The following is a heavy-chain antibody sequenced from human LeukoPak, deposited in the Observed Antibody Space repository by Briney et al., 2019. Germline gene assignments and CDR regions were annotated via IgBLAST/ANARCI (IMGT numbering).Heavy chain of an antibody. CDR1: GDSVSSNSAA. Sequence: SQTLSLTCAISGDSVSSNSAAWNWIRQSPSRGLEWLGRTYYRSKWYNDYAVSVKSRITINPDTSKNQFSLQLNSVTPEDTAVYYCARDLASSPPSSGWYKDYDAFDIWGQGTMVTVSS. D-gene: IGHD6-19*01. CDR3: ARDLASSPPSSGWYKDYDAFDI. V-gene: IGHV6-1*01. CDR2: TYYRSKWYN. J-gene: IGHJ3*02.